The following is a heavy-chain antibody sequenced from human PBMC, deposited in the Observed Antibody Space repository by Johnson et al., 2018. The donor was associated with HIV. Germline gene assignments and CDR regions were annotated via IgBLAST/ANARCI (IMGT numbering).Heavy chain of an antibody. CDR3: ARDLRGANWHDVFDI. CDR1: GFTFSSYW. CDR2: IKQDGSEK. J-gene: IGHJ3*02. V-gene: IGHV3-7*01. D-gene: IGHD1-26*01. Sequence: VQLVESGGGLVQPGGSLRLSCAASGFTFSSYWMSWVRQAPGKGLEWVANIKQDGSEKYYVDSVKGRFTISRDNAKNSLYLQMNSLRAEDTAVYYCARDLRGANWHDVFDIWGQGTMVTVSS.